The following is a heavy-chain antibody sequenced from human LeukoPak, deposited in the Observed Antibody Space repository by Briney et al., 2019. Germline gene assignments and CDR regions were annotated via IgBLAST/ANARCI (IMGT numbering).Heavy chain of an antibody. Sequence: PGGSLRLSCAASGFTFSSYWMSWVRQAPGKGLEWVANIKQDGSEKYYVDSVKGRFTISRDNAKNSLYLQMNSLRAEDTAVYYCARDSYGSGRSPEYWGQGTLVTVSS. CDR2: IKQDGSEK. V-gene: IGHV3-7*03. J-gene: IGHJ4*02. CDR1: GFTFSSYW. CDR3: ARDSYGSGRSPEY. D-gene: IGHD3-10*01.